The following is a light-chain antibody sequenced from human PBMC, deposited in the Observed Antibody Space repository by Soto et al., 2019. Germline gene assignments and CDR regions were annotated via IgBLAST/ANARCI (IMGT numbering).Light chain of an antibody. CDR3: LQDYNYPQT. Sequence: EILMTQYPATLSVSPGESATLSCRASHRVSGYLAWYQQKPGQAPRLLIYGASTRATGVPARFSGSGSGTVFTLTISSLQPEDFATYYCLQDYNYPQTFGQGTKVDI. CDR2: GAS. CDR1: HRVSGY. J-gene: IGKJ1*01. V-gene: IGKV3-15*01.